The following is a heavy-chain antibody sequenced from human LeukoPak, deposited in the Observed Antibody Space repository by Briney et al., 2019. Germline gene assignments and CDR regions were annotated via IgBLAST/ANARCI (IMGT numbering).Heavy chain of an antibody. CDR3: AREDSSRGNWFDP. D-gene: IGHD6-13*01. J-gene: IGHJ5*02. CDR1: GGSFSGYY. V-gene: IGHV4-34*01. Sequence: PSETLSLTCAVYGGSFSGYYWSWIRQPPGKGLEWIGEINHSGSTNYNPSLKSRVTISVDTSKNQFSLQLNSVTPEDTAVYYCAREDSSRGNWFDPWGQGTLVTVSS. CDR2: INHSGST.